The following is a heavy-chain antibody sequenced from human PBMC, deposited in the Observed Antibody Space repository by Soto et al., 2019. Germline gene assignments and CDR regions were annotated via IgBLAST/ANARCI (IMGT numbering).Heavy chain of an antibody. V-gene: IGHV3-30*18. CDR2: ISYDGSNK. CDR1: GFTFSSYG. D-gene: IGHD2-21*01. CDR3: AKPVVFYYYYDMDV. J-gene: IGHJ6*02. Sequence: QVQLVESGGGVVQPGRSLRLSCAASGFTFSSYGMHWVRQAPGKGLEWVAVISYDGSNKYYADSVKGRFTISRDNSKNTLYLQMNSLRVEDTAVYYCAKPVVFYYYYDMDVWGQGTKVTVSS.